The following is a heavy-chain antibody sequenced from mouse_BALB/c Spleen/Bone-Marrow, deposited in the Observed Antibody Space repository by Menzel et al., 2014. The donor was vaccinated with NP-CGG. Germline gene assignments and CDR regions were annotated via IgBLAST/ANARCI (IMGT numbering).Heavy chain of an antibody. CDR2: INPSNGRT. D-gene: IGHD1-1*01. V-gene: IGHV1S81*02. Sequence: VKLQESGAELVKPGASVKLSCKASGYTFTSYWMHWVKQRPGQGLEWIGEINPSNGRTNYNEKFKSKATLTVDKSSSTACMQLSSLTSEDSAVYYCARRTTTVVATDYWGQGTTLTVSS. CDR3: ARRTTTVVATDY. CDR1: GYTFTSYW. J-gene: IGHJ2*01.